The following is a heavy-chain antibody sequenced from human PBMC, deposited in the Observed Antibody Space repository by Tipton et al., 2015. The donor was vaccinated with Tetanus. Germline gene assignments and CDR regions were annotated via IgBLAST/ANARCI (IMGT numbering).Heavy chain of an antibody. CDR2: IKGSGNTI. CDR1: GFSFSNYY. CDR3: GILVRGVLLTRVIEY. D-gene: IGHD3-10*01. J-gene: IGHJ4*02. Sequence: LRLSCAASGFSFSNYYMSWIRQAPGKGLEWVSYIKGSGNTIYLAESVKGRLTTSRDNAKNSLYLQMNSLRAEDTAVYYCGILVRGVLLTRVIEYWGQGTLVTVSS. V-gene: IGHV3-11*01.